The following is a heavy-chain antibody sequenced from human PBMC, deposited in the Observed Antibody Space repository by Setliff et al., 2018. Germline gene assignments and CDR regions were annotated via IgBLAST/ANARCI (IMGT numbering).Heavy chain of an antibody. CDR2: IYHSGSS. CDR1: GGSISSGGYS. Sequence: SETLSLTCAVSGGSISSGGYSWSWIRQPPGKGLEWIGYIYHSGSSYYNPSLKSRVTISVDRSKNQFSLKLSSVTAADTAVYYCARAQTSHYYYYYGMDVWGQGTTVTVSS. J-gene: IGHJ6*02. V-gene: IGHV4-30-2*01. CDR3: ARAQTSHYYYYYGMDV.